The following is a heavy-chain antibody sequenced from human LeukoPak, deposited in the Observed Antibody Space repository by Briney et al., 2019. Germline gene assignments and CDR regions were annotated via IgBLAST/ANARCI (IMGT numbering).Heavy chain of an antibody. Sequence: GGSLRLSCAASGFSFSTYNMNWVRQAPGQRLEWVSSITSGSSYIYYADSVKGRFTISRDNAKSSLYLQMDSLRAEDAAVYYCARDPYSGNYGAYYYYYMDVWGKGTTVTISS. CDR3: ARDPYSGNYGAYYYYYMDV. D-gene: IGHD1-26*01. J-gene: IGHJ6*03. V-gene: IGHV3-21*01. CDR1: GFSFSTYN. CDR2: ITSGSSYI.